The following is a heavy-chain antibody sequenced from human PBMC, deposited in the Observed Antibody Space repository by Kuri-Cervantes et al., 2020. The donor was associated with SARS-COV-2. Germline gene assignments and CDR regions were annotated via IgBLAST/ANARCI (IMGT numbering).Heavy chain of an antibody. Sequence: GESLKISCAASGLTFSSYWMHWVRQAPGKGLVWVSRISRDGSITTYADSVKGRFTISRDNAKNTLYLQMNSLRVEDTAVYFCARAPSGSPADYWGQGTLVTVSS. CDR1: GLTFSSYW. D-gene: IGHD1-26*01. J-gene: IGHJ4*02. V-gene: IGHV3-74*01. CDR2: ISRDGSIT. CDR3: ARAPSGSPADY.